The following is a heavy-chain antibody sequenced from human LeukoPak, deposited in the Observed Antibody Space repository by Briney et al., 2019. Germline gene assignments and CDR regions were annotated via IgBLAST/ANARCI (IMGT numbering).Heavy chain of an antibody. Sequence: PGGSLRLSCAASGFTFSTYAMSWVRQAPGRGLEWVSAISGSSDTTYYADSVKGRFTSSRANSKNTLYLRMNSLRAEDTAVYYCANREGGYTYDPFDYWGQGTLVTVSS. D-gene: IGHD5-18*01. J-gene: IGHJ4*02. CDR1: GFTFSTYA. CDR2: ISGSSDTT. V-gene: IGHV3-23*01. CDR3: ANREGGYTYDPFDY.